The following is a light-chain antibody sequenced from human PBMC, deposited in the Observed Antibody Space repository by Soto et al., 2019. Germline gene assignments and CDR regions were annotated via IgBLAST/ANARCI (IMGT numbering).Light chain of an antibody. CDR3: SSYTSSSTLLYV. CDR2: DVS. J-gene: IGLJ1*01. V-gene: IGLV2-14*01. Sequence: QSALTKPASVSGSPGQSITISCTGTSSDVGGYNYVSGYQQHPGKAPKLMIYDVSNRPSGVSNRFSGSKSGNTASLTISGLQAEDEADYYCSSYTSSSTLLYVFGTGTKLTVL. CDR1: SSDVGGYNY.